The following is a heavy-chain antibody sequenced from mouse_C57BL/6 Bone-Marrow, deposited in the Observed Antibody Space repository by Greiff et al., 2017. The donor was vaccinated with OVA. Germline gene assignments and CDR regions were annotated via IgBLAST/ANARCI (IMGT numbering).Heavy chain of an antibody. D-gene: IGHD2-4*01. CDR3: AREVIYYDYDGFAY. CDR1: GYTFTSYG. J-gene: IGHJ3*01. V-gene: IGHV1-81*01. CDR2: IYPRSGNT. Sequence: VQLQQSGAELARPGASVKLSCKASGYTFTSYGISWVKQRTGQGLEWIGEIYPRSGNTYYNEKFKGKATLTADKSSSTAYMELRSLTSEDSAVYFCAREVIYYDYDGFAYWGQGTLVTVSA.